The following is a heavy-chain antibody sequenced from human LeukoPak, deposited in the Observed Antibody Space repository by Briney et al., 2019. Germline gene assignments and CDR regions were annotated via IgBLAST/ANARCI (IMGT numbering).Heavy chain of an antibody. CDR3: ASDSSSLSRGGFEY. Sequence: GGTLRLSCAASGFTFSSYGMNWVRQAPGKGLEWVSGIRGRGGSTYYADSVKGRFTISRDNSKNTLYLQMNSLRAEDTAVYYCASDSSSLSRGGFEYWGQGTLVTVSS. D-gene: IGHD6-6*01. J-gene: IGHJ4*02. CDR2: IRGRGGST. CDR1: GFTFSSYG. V-gene: IGHV3-23*01.